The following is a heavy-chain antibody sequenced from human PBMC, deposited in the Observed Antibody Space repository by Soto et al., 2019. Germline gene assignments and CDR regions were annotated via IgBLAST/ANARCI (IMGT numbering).Heavy chain of an antibody. J-gene: IGHJ4*02. Sequence: EVQLLESGGNLVQPGGSLRLSCAASGLIFSDYAMSWVRQAPGKGLECVACISGSGGDTFYADSVKGRFTISRDHSKNTLSLHMNSLRVDDTAVYFCAKDRFGIVGPVDYWGQGTLVTVSS. CDR2: ISGSGGDT. CDR3: AKDRFGIVGPVDY. V-gene: IGHV3-23*01. CDR1: GLIFSDYA. D-gene: IGHD1-26*01.